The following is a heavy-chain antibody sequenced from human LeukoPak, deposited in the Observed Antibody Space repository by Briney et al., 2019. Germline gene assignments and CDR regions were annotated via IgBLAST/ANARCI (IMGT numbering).Heavy chain of an antibody. D-gene: IGHD3-10*01. J-gene: IGHJ4*02. CDR1: GVIDDFA. Sequence: PGGSLRLSCAASGVIDDFAMDWVRQAPGKGLGWGSGITWNGGTIDYADSVKGRFTISRDNAKNSLYLQMNSLRAEDTALYYCATRYASGPIADYWGQGTLVTVSS. V-gene: IGHV3-9*01. CDR3: ATRYASGPIADY. CDR2: ITWNGGTI.